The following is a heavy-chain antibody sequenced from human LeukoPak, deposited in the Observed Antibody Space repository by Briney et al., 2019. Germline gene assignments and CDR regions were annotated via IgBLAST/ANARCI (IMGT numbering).Heavy chain of an antibody. CDR1: GFTFSTYD. Sequence: GGSLRLSCAASGFTFSTYDMHWVRQPTGKGLEWVSAIGTIDDTYYSDSVKGRFTISRDNAKNTLYLQMNSLRAEDTAVYYCARDWDGYGAPGDYWGQGTLVTVSS. CDR3: ARDWDGYGAPGDY. J-gene: IGHJ4*02. V-gene: IGHV3-13*01. D-gene: IGHD5-24*01. CDR2: IGTIDDT.